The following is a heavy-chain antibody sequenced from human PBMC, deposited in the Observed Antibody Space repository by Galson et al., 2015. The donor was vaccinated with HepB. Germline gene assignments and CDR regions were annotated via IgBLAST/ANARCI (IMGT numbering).Heavy chain of an antibody. CDR1: GFTVSSNY. CDR3: ARVPGYCSSTSCFYFDY. D-gene: IGHD2-2*01. CDR2: IYSGGST. V-gene: IGHV3-66*01. J-gene: IGHJ4*02. Sequence: SLRLSCAASGFTVSSNYMSWVRQAPGKGLEWVSVIYSGGSTYYADSVKGRFTISRDNSKNTLYLQMNSLRAEDTAVYYCARVPGYCSSTSCFYFDYWGQGTLVTVSS.